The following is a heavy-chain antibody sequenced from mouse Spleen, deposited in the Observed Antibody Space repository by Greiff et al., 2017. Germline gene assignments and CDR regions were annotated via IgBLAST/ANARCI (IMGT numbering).Heavy chain of an antibody. D-gene: IGHD2-14*01. CDR1: GFNIKDTY. Sequence: EVKLMESGAELVKPGASVKLSCTASGFNIKDTYMHWVKQRPEQGLEWIGRIDPADGNTKYDPKFQGEATITADTSSNTAYLQLSSLTSEDSAIYYRASGGIGLRGYFDYWGQGTTLTVSS. CDR3: ASGGIGLRGYFDY. J-gene: IGHJ2*01. V-gene: IGHV14-3*02. CDR2: IDPADGNT.